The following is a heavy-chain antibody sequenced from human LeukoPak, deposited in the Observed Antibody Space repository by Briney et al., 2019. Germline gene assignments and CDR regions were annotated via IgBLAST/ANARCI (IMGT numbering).Heavy chain of an antibody. Sequence: PGESLKISCKGSGYTFISYCISWVRQMPGKGLEWMGRIDPSDSYTNYSPSFQGHVTISADKSISTAYLQWSSLKASDTAMYYCARTTGYYWNDQDYWGQGTLVTVSS. CDR3: ARTTGYYWNDQDY. CDR1: GYTFISYC. D-gene: IGHD1-20*01. J-gene: IGHJ4*02. CDR2: IDPSDSYT. V-gene: IGHV5-10-1*01.